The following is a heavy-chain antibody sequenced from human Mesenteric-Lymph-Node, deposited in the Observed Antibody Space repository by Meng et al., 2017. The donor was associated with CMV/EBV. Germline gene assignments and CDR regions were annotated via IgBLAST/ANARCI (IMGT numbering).Heavy chain of an antibody. CDR2: INHSGST. D-gene: IGHD1-14*01. CDR3: ASLAPLNNTKDKIPSGY. J-gene: IGHJ4*02. Sequence: VQLQQWGAGLLKPSKTLSPTCAVYGGSFSAYYWSWIRQPPGKGLEWIGEINHSGSTNYNPSLKSRITISVDTSKNQFSLKLTSVTAADTAVYFCASLAPLNNTKDKIPSGYWGQGTLVTVSS. CDR1: GGSFSAYY. V-gene: IGHV4-34*01.